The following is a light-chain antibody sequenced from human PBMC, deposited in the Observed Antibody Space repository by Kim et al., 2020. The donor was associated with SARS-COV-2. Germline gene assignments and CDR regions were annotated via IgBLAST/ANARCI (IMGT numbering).Light chain of an antibody. Sequence: EIVMTQSPATLSVSPGERVILSCRASQNVRDNLAWYQQKPGQAPRLLMHGVSIRATGIPARFSGSGSETEFTLTISSLQSEDSAVYYCQQYQIWPPLTFGGATKVDIK. CDR3: QQYQIWPPLT. V-gene: IGKV3-15*01. CDR1: QNVRDN. CDR2: GVS. J-gene: IGKJ4*01.